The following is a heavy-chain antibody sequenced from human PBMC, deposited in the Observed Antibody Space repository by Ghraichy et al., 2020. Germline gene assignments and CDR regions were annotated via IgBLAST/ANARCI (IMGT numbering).Heavy chain of an antibody. D-gene: IGHD1-1*01. Sequence: ASVKVSCKASGYTFTSYGISWVRQAPGQGLEWMGWISAYNGDTNYAQKFQGRVTMTTDTSTSTAYMELRSLRSDDTAVYYCARGTGNWNDLYYFDYWGQGTLVTVSS. CDR1: GYTFTSYG. V-gene: IGHV1-18*01. CDR2: ISAYNGDT. CDR3: ARGTGNWNDLYYFDY. J-gene: IGHJ4*02.